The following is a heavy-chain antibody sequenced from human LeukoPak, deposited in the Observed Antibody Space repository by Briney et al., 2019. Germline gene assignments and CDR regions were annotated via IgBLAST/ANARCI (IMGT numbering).Heavy chain of an antibody. D-gene: IGHD3-10*01. Sequence: GGSLRLSCAASGFAFSSFAIGWVRQAPGKGLEWVSAISGSGGSTYYADSVKGRFTISRDDSKNTLHLQMNSLRAEDTAVYYCANGDKKRITMVRGVMQPFDYWGQGPLVTVSS. CDR3: ANGDKKRITMVRGVMQPFDY. J-gene: IGHJ4*02. V-gene: IGHV3-23*01. CDR2: ISGSGGST. CDR1: GFAFSSFA.